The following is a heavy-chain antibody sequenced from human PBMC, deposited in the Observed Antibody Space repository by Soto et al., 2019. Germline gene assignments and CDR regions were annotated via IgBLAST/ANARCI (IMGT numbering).Heavy chain of an antibody. V-gene: IGHV4-4*07. CDR3: ARDLHDFWSGYYYYYYGMDV. D-gene: IGHD3-3*01. CDR1: GGSISSYY. J-gene: IGHJ6*02. CDR2: IYTSGST. Sequence: TLSLTCTVSGGSISSYYWSWIRRPAGKGLEWIGRIYTSGSTNYNPSLKSRVTMSVDTSKNQFSLKLSSVTAADTAVYYCARDLHDFWSGYYYYYYGMDVWGQGTTVTVSS.